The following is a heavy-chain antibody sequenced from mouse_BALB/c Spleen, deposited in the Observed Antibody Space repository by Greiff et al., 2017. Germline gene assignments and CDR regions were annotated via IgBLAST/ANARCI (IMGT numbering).Heavy chain of an antibody. CDR2: INPYNGST. D-gene: IGHD1-2*01. CDR1: GYSFTDYI. Sequence: EVKLQQSGPELVKPGASVKISCKASGYSFTDYIMNWVMQSHGKSLEWIGRINPYNGSTFYNQKFKGKATLTVDKSSSTAYMELSSLASEDSAVYYCARGYNYGRGYFDYWGQGTTVTVSA. CDR3: ARGYNYGRGYFDY. V-gene: IGHV1-20*02. J-gene: IGHJ2*01.